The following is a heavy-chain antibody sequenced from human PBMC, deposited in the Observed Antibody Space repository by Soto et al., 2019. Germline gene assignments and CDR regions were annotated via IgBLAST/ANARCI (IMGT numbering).Heavy chain of an antibody. J-gene: IGHJ3*01. CDR3: TRDGVPL. V-gene: IGHV3-21*01. CDR2: INTNGDST. CDR1: GFTFSTFT. Sequence: PGGSLRLSCAASGFTFSTFTLNWVRQAPGKGLEWVSSINTNGDSTYYEDSVRGRFTISRDNARASLYLQMYSLRVDDTAVYYCTRDGVPLWGQGTMVTVSS. D-gene: IGHD3-3*01.